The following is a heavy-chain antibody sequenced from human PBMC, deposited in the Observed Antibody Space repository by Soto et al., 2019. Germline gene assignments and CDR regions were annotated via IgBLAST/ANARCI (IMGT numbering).Heavy chain of an antibody. V-gene: IGHV1-46*01. CDR2: INPSGGST. CDR1: GYSFTSYY. Sequence: XSVNVSCQASGYSFTSYYMHWVRQAPGQGLEWMGIINPSGGSTSYAQKFQGRVTMTRDTSTSTVYMELSSLGSEDTAVYYCARDPGIAAAGTHYYGMDVWGQGTTVTVSS. J-gene: IGHJ6*02. CDR3: ARDPGIAAAGTHYYGMDV. D-gene: IGHD6-13*01.